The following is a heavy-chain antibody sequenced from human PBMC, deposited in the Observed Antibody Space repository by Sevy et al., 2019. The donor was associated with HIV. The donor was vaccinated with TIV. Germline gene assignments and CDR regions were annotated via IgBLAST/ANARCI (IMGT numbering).Heavy chain of an antibody. V-gene: IGHV3-11*01. CDR1: GFTFSDYY. Sequence: GESLKISCAASGFTFSDYYMSWIRQAPGKGLQWISYISSSGDAIYYADSVKGRFTISRDNAKNSMYLQMNRLRAEDTAVYYCAGGHVKDGELGDYYYYAMDVWGRGTTVTVSS. CDR3: AGGHVKDGELGDYYYYAMDV. J-gene: IGHJ6*02. D-gene: IGHD3-16*01. CDR2: ISSSGDAI.